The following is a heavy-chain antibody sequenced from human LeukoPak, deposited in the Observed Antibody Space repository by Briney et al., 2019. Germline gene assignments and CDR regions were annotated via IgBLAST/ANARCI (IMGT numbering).Heavy chain of an antibody. CDR3: TRDPPNDQSYDV. V-gene: IGHV6-1*01. CDR1: GDSVSNNGAA. Sequence: SQTLSLTCAIFGDSVSNNGAAWNWIRQSPSRGFEWLGRTYYRSKWFYDYAVSVRSRIIISPDTFQNQFSPQLSSMTPDDTAVYYCTRDPPNDQSYDVWSQGTPVTVSS. D-gene: IGHD1-1*01. J-gene: IGHJ4*02. CDR2: TYYRSKWFY.